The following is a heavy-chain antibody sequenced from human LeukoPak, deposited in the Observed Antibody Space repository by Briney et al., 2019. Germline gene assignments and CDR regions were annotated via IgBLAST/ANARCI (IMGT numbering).Heavy chain of an antibody. CDR2: INHGGST. Sequence: SETLSLTCAVYVGSFSGYYWSWIRQPPGKGLEWVGQINHGGSTNYHPSLKSRVTISVDTSRNQFSLKLSSVTAADTAVYYCASWTVTTFYYYYAMDVWGQGTTVTVSS. CDR3: ASWTVTTFYYYYAMDV. J-gene: IGHJ6*02. V-gene: IGHV4-34*01. CDR1: VGSFSGYY. D-gene: IGHD4-17*01.